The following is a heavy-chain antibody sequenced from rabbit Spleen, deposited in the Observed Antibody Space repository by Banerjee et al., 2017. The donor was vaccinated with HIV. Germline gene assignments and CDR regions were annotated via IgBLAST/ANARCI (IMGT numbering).Heavy chain of an antibody. CDR3: ARGTSSSGYYSGSLNL. D-gene: IGHD1-1*01. J-gene: IGHJ4*01. CDR2: IYPITETT. V-gene: IGHV1S45*01. Sequence: QEQLEESGGRLVQPGGSLTLSCKAYGFTISNYWMNWVRQAPGKGLEWIGIIYPITETTYYATWAKGRFTISKTSSTTVTLQMTSLTAADTATYFCARGTSSSGYYSGSLNLWGQGTLVTVS. CDR1: GFTISNYW.